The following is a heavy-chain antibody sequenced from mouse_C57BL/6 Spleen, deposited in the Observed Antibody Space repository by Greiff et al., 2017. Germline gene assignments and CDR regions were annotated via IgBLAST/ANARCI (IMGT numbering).Heavy chain of an antibody. V-gene: IGHV1-59*01. CDR2: IDPSDSYT. D-gene: IGHD2-4*01. CDR3: ARRDDSSYYAMDY. Sequence: VQLQQPGAELVRPGTSVKLSCKASGYTFTSYWMHWVKQRPGQGLEWIGVIDPSDSYTNYNQKFKGKATLTVDTSSSTAYMQLSSLTSEDSAVYYCARRDDSSYYAMDYWGQGTSVTVSS. J-gene: IGHJ4*01. CDR1: GYTFTSYW.